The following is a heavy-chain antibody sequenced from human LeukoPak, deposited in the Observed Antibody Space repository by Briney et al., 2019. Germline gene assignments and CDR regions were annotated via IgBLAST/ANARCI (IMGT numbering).Heavy chain of an antibody. D-gene: IGHD3-22*01. CDR2: IYSGGST. J-gene: IGHJ4*02. V-gene: IGHV3-66*02. CDR1: GFTVSSNY. CDR3: ARGWGDSSGYYLN. Sequence: GGSLRLSCAASGFTVSSNYMSWVRQAPGEGLEWVSVIYSGGSTYYADSVKGRFTISRDNSKNTLYLQMNSLRAEDTAVYYCARGWGDSSGYYLNWGQGTLVTVSS.